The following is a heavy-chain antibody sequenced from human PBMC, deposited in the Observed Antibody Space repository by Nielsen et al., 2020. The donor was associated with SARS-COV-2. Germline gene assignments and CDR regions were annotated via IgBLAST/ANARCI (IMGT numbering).Heavy chain of an antibody. Sequence: WIRQPPGKGLEWVVRIKSKTDGGTTDYAAPVKGRFTISRDDSKNTLYLQMNSLKTEDTAVYYCTAAPHYDYVWGSYPERGYWGQGTLVTVSS. CDR3: TAAPHYDYVWGSYPERGY. J-gene: IGHJ4*02. V-gene: IGHV3-15*01. CDR2: IKSKTDGGTT. D-gene: IGHD3-16*02.